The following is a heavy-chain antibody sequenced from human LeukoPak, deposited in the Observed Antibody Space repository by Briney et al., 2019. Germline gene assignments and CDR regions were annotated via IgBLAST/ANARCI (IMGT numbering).Heavy chain of an antibody. D-gene: IGHD1-20*01. CDR1: GGTFSSYA. V-gene: IGHV1-69*13. CDR2: IIPIFGTA. J-gene: IGHJ4*02. Sequence: SVTVSCKASGGTFSSYAISWVRQAPGQGLEWMGGIIPIFGTANYAQKFQGRVTITADESTSTAYMELSSLRSEDTAVYYCARDRKGMYNWNTGRGFDYWGQGTLVTVSS. CDR3: ARDRKGMYNWNTGRGFDY.